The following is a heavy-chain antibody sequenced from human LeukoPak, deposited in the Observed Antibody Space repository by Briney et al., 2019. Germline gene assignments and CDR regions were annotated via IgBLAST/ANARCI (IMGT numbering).Heavy chain of an antibody. CDR2: IYPGDSHT. CDR1: GYSFSSYW. J-gene: IGHJ4*02. D-gene: IGHD1-26*01. V-gene: IGHV5-51*01. CDR3: ARHLSGSYSGYYFDY. Sequence: GESLKISCKGSGYSFSSYWIGWVRQMPGKGLEWMGVIYPGDSHTRYSPSFQGQVTISADKSISTAFPQWSSLEASDTAMYYCARHLSGSYSGYYFDYWGQGTLVTVSS.